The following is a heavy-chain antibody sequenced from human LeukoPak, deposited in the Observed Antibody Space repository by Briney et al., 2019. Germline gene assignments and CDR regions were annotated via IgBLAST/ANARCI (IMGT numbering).Heavy chain of an antibody. Sequence: PGGSLRLSCAASGFTFSSYAMSWVRQAPGKGLEWVSAISGSGGSTYYADSVKGRFTISRDNSKNTLYLQMNSLRAEDTAVYYCAKPPYYYDSSGYQIEYYFDYWGQGTLVTVSS. CDR3: AKPPYYYDSSGYQIEYYFDY. J-gene: IGHJ4*02. D-gene: IGHD3-22*01. CDR1: GFTFSSYA. V-gene: IGHV3-23*01. CDR2: ISGSGGST.